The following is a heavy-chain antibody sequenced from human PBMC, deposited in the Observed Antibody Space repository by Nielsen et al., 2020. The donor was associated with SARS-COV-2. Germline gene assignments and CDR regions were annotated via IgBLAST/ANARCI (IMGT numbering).Heavy chain of an antibody. D-gene: IGHD3-3*01. V-gene: IGHV3-9*01. J-gene: IGHJ4*02. CDR2: ISWNSGSI. Sequence: SLKISCAASGFTFDDYAMHWVRQAPGKGLEWVSGISWNSGSIGYADSVKGRFTISRDNAKNSLYLQMNSLRAEDTALYHCASYDFWSGFSCWGQGTLVTVSS. CDR1: GFTFDDYA. CDR3: ASYDFWSGFSC.